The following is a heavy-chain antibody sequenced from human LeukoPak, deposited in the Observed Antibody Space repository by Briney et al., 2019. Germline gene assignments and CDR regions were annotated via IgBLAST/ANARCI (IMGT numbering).Heavy chain of an antibody. CDR2: INAGNGNT. V-gene: IGHV1-3*01. CDR1: GYTFTSYA. CDR3: ARDGLVDKSMDV. J-gene: IGHJ6*02. Sequence: ASVKVSCKASGYTFTSYAMHWVRQAPGQRLEWMGWINAGNGNTKYSQKFQGRVTITRDTSASTAYMELSSLRSEDTAVYYCARDGLVDKSMDVWGQGTTVTVSS. D-gene: IGHD5-12*01.